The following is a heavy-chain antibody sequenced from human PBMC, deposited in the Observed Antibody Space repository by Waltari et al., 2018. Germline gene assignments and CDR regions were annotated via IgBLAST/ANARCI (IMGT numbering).Heavy chain of an antibody. V-gene: IGHV1-69*01. Sequence: QVQLVESGAEVTKPGSSVKVSCKASGGTFRSYAISWVRQAPGQGLEWMGGIIPSFGTANYAQKFQGRVTITADESTSTAYMELSSLRSEDTAVYYCASKDTAMGLGMDVWGQGTTVTVSS. CDR2: IIPSFGTA. CDR1: GGTFRSYA. J-gene: IGHJ6*02. D-gene: IGHD5-18*01. CDR3: ASKDTAMGLGMDV.